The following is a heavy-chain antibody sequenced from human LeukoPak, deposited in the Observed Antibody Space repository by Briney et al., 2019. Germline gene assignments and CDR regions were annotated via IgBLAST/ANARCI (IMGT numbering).Heavy chain of an antibody. CDR3: AKDEYSSPHGAFDI. D-gene: IGHD6-13*01. V-gene: IGHV3-9*03. CDR2: ISWNSGSI. J-gene: IGHJ3*02. Sequence: GGSLRLSCAASGFTFDDYAMHWVRHVPGKGLEWVSGISWNSGSIGYADSVEGRFTISRDNAKNSLYLQMNSLRVEDMAFYYCAKDEYSSPHGAFDIWGQGTMVTVSS. CDR1: GFTFDDYA.